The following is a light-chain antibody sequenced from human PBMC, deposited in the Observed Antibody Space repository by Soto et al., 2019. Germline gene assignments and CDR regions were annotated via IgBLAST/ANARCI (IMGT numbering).Light chain of an antibody. CDR2: DAS. CDR3: QRYDNPMYT. CDR1: QDISNY. J-gene: IGKJ2*01. V-gene: IGKV1-33*01. Sequence: DIQMTQSPSSLSASVGDRVTITCQASQDISNYLNWYQQKPGKAPKRLIYDASNLETGVPSRYNGSGSRTDFTFTISSLQPEDIATYYCQRYDNPMYTFGQGTKLEIK.